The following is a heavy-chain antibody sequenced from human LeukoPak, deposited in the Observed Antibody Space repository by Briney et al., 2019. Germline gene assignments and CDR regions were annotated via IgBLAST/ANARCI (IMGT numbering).Heavy chain of an antibody. CDR3: ARCQRIVVVPAAIVDYCYYMDV. CDR2: IYTSGNT. CDR1: GGAISSYY. Sequence: PSETLSLTCTVSGGAISSYYWSWIRQPAGKGLEWIGRIYTSGNTNYNPSLKSRVTMSVDTSKNQFSLKLSSVTAADTAVYYCARCQRIVVVPAAIVDYCYYMDVWGKGTTVTVSS. D-gene: IGHD2-2*01. J-gene: IGHJ6*03. V-gene: IGHV4-4*07.